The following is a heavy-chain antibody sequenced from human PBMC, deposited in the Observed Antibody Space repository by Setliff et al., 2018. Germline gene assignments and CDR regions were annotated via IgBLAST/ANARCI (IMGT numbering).Heavy chain of an antibody. CDR3: ARSGDYYGSGSYRLGY. CDR1: GYSISSGYY. D-gene: IGHD3-10*01. Sequence: SETLSLTCTVSGYSISSGYYWGWIRQPPGKGLEWIGNMYHSGSVYYNPSLKSRVTISVDTSKNQFSLKVTSVTAADTAVYYCARSGDYYGSGSYRLGYWGQGTLVTVSS. CDR2: MYHSGSV. V-gene: IGHV4-38-2*02. J-gene: IGHJ4*02.